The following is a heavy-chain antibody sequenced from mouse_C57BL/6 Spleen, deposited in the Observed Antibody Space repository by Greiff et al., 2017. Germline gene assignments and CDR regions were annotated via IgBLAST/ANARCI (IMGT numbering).Heavy chain of an antibody. D-gene: IGHD4-1*01. CDR1: GYSITSGYY. V-gene: IGHV3-6*01. CDR2: ISYDGSN. Sequence: EVKLQESGPGLVKPSQSLSLTCSVTGYSITSGYYWNWIRQFPGNKLEWMGYISYDGSNNYNPSLKNRISINRDTSKNQFFLKLNSVTTEDTATYYCARSDNWDGFAYWGQGTLVTVSA. CDR3: ARSDNWDGFAY. J-gene: IGHJ3*01.